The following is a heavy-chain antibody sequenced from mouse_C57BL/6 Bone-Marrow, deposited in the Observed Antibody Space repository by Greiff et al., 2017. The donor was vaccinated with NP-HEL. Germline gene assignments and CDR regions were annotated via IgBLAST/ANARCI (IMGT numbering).Heavy chain of an antibody. V-gene: IGHV5-15*01. CDR3: ARHENYGSSYWFAY. Sequence: EVKLMESGGGLVQPGGSLKLSCAASGFTFSDYGMAWVRQAPRKGPEWVAFISNLAYSIYYADTVTGRFTISIENAKNTLYLEMSSLRSEDTAMYYCARHENYGSSYWFAYWGQGTLVTVSA. D-gene: IGHD1-1*01. CDR2: ISNLAYSI. CDR1: GFTFSDYG. J-gene: IGHJ3*01.